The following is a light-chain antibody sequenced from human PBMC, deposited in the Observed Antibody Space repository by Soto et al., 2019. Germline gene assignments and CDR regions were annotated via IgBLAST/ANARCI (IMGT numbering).Light chain of an antibody. V-gene: IGKV1-5*03. CDR1: QSISSW. CDR2: EAS. Sequence: DIQMTQSPSTLSASVGDRVTITCRASQSISSWLAWYQQKPGKAPKLLIYEASNLESGVPSRFSGSGSGTEFPPPKTRLQHDFFQIFYPKHHKIYRGTCGKGTKVKTK. CDR3: KHHKIYRGT. J-gene: IGKJ1*01.